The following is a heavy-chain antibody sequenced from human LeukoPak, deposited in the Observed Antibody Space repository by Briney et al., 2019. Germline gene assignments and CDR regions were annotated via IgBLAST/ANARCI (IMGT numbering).Heavy chain of an antibody. CDR2: INHSGST. CDR1: GGSISSGGYY. Sequence: SQTLSLTCAVSGGSISSGGYYWSWIRQPPGKGLEWIGEINHSGSTNYNPSLKSRVTISVDTSKNQFSLKLSSVTAADTAVYYCARSRRAFDIWGQGTMVTVSS. V-gene: IGHV4-30-2*01. J-gene: IGHJ3*02. D-gene: IGHD6-13*01. CDR3: ARSRRAFDI.